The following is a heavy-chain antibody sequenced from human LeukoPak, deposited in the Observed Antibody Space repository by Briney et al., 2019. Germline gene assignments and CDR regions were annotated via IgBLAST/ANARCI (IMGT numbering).Heavy chain of an antibody. CDR1: GGSISSSSYY. J-gene: IGHJ3*02. D-gene: IGHD6-13*01. V-gene: IGHV4-39*01. Sequence: SETLSLTCTVSGGSISSSSYYWGWIRQPPGKGLEWIGSIYYSGSTYYNPSLKSRVAISVDTSKNQFSLKLSSVTAADTAVYYCARLDIAAAGTLYDAFDIWGQGTMVTVSS. CDR3: ARLDIAAAGTLYDAFDI. CDR2: IYYSGST.